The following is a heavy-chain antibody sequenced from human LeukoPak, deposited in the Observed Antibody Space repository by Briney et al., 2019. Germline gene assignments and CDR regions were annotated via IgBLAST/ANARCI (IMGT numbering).Heavy chain of an antibody. CDR1: GFTFISYS. V-gene: IGHV3-21*01. CDR3: AKRWAYYYDSSGYSHDY. Sequence: GGSLRLSCAASGFTFISYSMNWVRQAPGKGLEWVSSISSSSSYIYYADSVKGRFTISRDNAKNSLYLQMNSLRAEDTAVYYCAKRWAYYYDSSGYSHDYWGQGTLVTVSS. D-gene: IGHD3-22*01. CDR2: ISSSSSYI. J-gene: IGHJ4*02.